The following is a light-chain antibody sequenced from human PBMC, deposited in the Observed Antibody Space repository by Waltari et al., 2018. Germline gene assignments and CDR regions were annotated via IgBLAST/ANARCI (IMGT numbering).Light chain of an antibody. Sequence: QSALTQPASVFGSPGQSITITCSGSSSDIGAYDLVSWYQQHPGKAPKLMTYDVSKRPSGVSRSFAGSKSGNTASRAISGLQAEDEADYYCAAYIGRNIRVFGTGTMVTVL. CDR2: DVS. J-gene: IGLJ1*01. V-gene: IGLV2-14*01. CDR1: SSDIGAYDL. CDR3: AAYIGRNIRV.